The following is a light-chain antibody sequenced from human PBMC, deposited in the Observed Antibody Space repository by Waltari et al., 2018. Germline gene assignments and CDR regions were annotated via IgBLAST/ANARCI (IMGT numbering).Light chain of an antibody. CDR3: QQYDSSPWT. V-gene: IGKV3-20*01. J-gene: IGKJ1*01. Sequence: EIVLTQSPGTLSLSPGERATLSCRASQSVSSSYLAWYQQNPGQAPRLLIYGASSRATGIPDSFSGSGSGTDFTLTISRLEPEDFAVYYCQQYDSSPWTFGQGTKVEIK. CDR2: GAS. CDR1: QSVSSSY.